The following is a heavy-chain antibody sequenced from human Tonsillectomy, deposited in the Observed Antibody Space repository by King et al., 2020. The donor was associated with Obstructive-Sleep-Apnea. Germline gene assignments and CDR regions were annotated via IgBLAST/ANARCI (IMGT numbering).Heavy chain of an antibody. CDR3: ARALVGSTYDY. J-gene: IGHJ4*02. D-gene: IGHD1-26*01. V-gene: IGHV4-59*01. Sequence: QLQESGPGLVKPSETLSLTCTVSGSSISTYYWSWIRQPPGKGLEWIGYIYYSVTTNYNPSLKSRVTISVDTSKNQFSLKLTSLTAADTAVYYCARALVGSTYDYWGQGTLITVSS. CDR1: GSSISTYY. CDR2: IYYSVTT.